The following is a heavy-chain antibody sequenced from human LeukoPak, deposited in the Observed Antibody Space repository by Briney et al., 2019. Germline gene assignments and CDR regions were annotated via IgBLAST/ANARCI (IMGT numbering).Heavy chain of an antibody. CDR1: RFTFSNSW. V-gene: IGHV3-15*05. J-gene: IGHJ4*02. D-gene: IGHD3-22*01. CDR3: TKGTYYDSAGHWDYFDY. CDR2: IKSNVDGGTT. Sequence: PGGSLRLSCAASRFTFSNSWMSWVRQAPGKGLEWVGRIKSNVDGGTTDYAAPVKGRFTISRDDSKNTLYLQMNTLKAEDTAVYYCTKGTYYDSAGHWDYFDYWGQGTLVTVSS.